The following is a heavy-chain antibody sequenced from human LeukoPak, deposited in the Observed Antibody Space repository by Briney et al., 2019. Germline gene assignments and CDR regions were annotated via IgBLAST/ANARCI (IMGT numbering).Heavy chain of an antibody. V-gene: IGHV3-53*01. J-gene: IGHJ4*02. CDR2: IYSGGST. Sequence: GGSLRLSCAASGFTVSSNYMSWVRQAPGKGLEWVSVIYSGGSTYYADSVKGRFTISRDNSKNTLYLQMNSLRAEDTAVYYCARGTNTYYYDSSGYYYVLWGQGTLVTVSS. D-gene: IGHD3-22*01. CDR1: GFTVSSNY. CDR3: ARGTNTYYYDSSGYYYVL.